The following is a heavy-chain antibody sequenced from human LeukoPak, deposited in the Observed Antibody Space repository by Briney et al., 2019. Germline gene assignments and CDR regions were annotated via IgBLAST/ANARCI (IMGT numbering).Heavy chain of an antibody. V-gene: IGHV1-2*02. Sequence: PGASVKVSCKASGYTFTGYHMHWVRQAPGQGLEWMGWINPNSGGTNYAQRFQGRVTMTRDTSISTAYMELSRLRSDDTAVYYCARVGSSGYYPNRYFDYWGQGTLVTVSS. CDR1: GYTFTGYH. D-gene: IGHD3-22*01. CDR2: INPNSGGT. J-gene: IGHJ4*02. CDR3: ARVGSSGYYPNRYFDY.